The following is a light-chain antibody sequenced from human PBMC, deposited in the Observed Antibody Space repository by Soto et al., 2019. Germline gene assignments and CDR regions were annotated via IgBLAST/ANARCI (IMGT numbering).Light chain of an antibody. Sequence: DIQMTQSPSTLSASVGDRITITCRASQSISSWLAWYQQKPGKAPKLLIYAASTLQSGVPSKFSGSGSGTDFTLTISCLQSEYFATYYCQQYYSYPLTFGQGTRLEIK. CDR2: AAS. J-gene: IGKJ5*01. CDR3: QQYYSYPLT. V-gene: IGKV1-5*01. CDR1: QSISSW.